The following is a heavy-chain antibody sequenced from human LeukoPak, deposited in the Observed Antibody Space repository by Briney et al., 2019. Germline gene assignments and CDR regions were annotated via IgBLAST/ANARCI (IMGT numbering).Heavy chain of an antibody. V-gene: IGHV3-30*02. CDR3: AKDKSQVGVDSASTLVDH. J-gene: IGHJ4*02. CDR1: GFTFRNFG. Sequence: PGGSLTLSCAASGFTFRNFGMHWVRQAPGKGLEWVAFIRFDGRDEYYVDSLKGRFTISRDNSKNTVYLQMNGLTSEGTALYYCAKDKSQVGVDSASTLVDHWGQGTLVIVSS. CDR2: IRFDGRDE. D-gene: IGHD2-8*02.